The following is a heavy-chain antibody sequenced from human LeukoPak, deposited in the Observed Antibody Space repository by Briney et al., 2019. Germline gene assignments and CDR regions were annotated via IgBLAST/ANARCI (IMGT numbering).Heavy chain of an antibody. CDR1: GFTVSSNY. CDR2: ISASGGDT. CDR3: AKDAAGPEY. D-gene: IGHD6-13*01. V-gene: IGHV3-23*01. J-gene: IGHJ4*02. Sequence: GGSLRLSCAASGFTVSSNYMSWVRQAPGKGLEWVSGISASGGDTWYPDSVKGRFTISRDNSKNTLFLQMNSLRVEDTAIYYCAKDAAGPEYWGQGTRVTVSS.